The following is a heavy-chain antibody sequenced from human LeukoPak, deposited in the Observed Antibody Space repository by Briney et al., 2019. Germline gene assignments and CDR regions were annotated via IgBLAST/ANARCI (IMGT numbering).Heavy chain of an antibody. J-gene: IGHJ4*02. D-gene: IGHD3-22*01. CDR3: ARSHWVKYYYDSSGYYYFFTTVVAYYFDY. CDR1: GGSFSGYY. Sequence: PSETLSLTCAVYGGSFSGYYWSWIRQPPGKGLEWIGEINHSGSTNFNPSLKGRVTISVDTSKNQFSLKLSSVTAADTAVYYCARSHWVKYYYDSSGYYYFFTTVVAYYFDYWGQGTLVTVSS. V-gene: IGHV4-34*01. CDR2: INHSGST.